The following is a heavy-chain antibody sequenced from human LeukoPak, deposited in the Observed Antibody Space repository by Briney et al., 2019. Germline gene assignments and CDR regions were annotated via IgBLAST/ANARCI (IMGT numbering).Heavy chain of an antibody. CDR3: ARTPVAHDYGAPLLIDY. D-gene: IGHD4-17*01. J-gene: IGHJ4*02. Sequence: ASVKVSCKASGYTFISYYMHWVRQAPGQGLEWMGIINPSGGSTSYAQKFQGRVTMTRDTSTSTVYMELSSLRSEDTAVYYCARTPVAHDYGAPLLIDYWGQGTLVTVSS. CDR2: INPSGGST. CDR1: GYTFISYY. V-gene: IGHV1-46*01.